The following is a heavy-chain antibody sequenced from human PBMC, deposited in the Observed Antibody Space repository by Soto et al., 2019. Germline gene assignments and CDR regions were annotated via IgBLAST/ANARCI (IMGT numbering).Heavy chain of an antibody. CDR3: AKDPTSYDSSAQFDS. CDR1: GFNFNIFA. V-gene: IGHV3-23*01. Sequence: GWSLRLSCAASGFNFNIFAMNWVRQAPGKGLEWVSGISGGGGSIYYADSVKGRFTISRDNSKNTLYLQMNSLRAEDTAVYYCAKDPTSYDSSAQFDSWGQGTLVTVSS. J-gene: IGHJ4*02. CDR2: ISGGGGSI. D-gene: IGHD3-22*01.